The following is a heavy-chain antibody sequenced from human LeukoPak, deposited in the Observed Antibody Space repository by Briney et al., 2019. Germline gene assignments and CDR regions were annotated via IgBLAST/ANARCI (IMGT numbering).Heavy chain of an antibody. CDR1: GFTFSDYY. CDR3: AKGDCSSTSCYSGY. V-gene: IGHV3-23*01. D-gene: IGHD2-2*02. J-gene: IGHJ4*02. CDR2: ISGSGGST. Sequence: GGSLRLSCAASGFTFSDYYMSWVRQAPGKGLEWVSAISGSGGSTYYADSVKGRFTISRDNSKNTLYLQMNSLRAEDTAVYYCAKGDCSSTSCYSGYWGQGTLVTVSS.